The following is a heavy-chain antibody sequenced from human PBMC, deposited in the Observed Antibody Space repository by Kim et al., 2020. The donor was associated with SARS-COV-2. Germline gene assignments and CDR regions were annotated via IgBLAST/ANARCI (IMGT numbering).Heavy chain of an antibody. J-gene: IGHJ4*02. Sequence: SETLSLTCTVSGGSISSSSYYWGWIRQPPGKGLEWIGSIYYSGSTYYNPSLKSRVTISVDTSKNQFSLKLSSVTAADTAVYYCARLGGEYSYGPYYFDYWGQGTLVTVSS. D-gene: IGHD5-18*01. CDR1: GGSISSSSYY. CDR3: ARLGGEYSYGPYYFDY. CDR2: IYYSGST. V-gene: IGHV4-39*01.